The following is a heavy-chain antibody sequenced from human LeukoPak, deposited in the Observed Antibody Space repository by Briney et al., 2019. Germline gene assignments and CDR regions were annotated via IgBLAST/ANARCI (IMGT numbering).Heavy chain of an antibody. J-gene: IGHJ6*03. CDR1: GYTFTSYG. CDR2: ISADNGNT. V-gene: IGHV1-18*01. CDR3: ARVKHEWLLYYYYMDV. D-gene: IGHD3-3*01. Sequence: ASVEVSCKASGYTFTSYGISWVRQAPGQGLEWMGWISADNGNTNYAEKLQGRGTMTTDTSTSTAYMELRSLRSDDTAVYSCARVKHEWLLYYYYMDVWGKGTTVTISS.